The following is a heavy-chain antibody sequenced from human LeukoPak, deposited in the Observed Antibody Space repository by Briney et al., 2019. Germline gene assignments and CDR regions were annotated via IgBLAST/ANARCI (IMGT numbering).Heavy chain of an antibody. V-gene: IGHV3-23*01. J-gene: IGHJ6*02. D-gene: IGHD2-2*01. CDR1: GFTFSSYA. Sequence: GGSLRLSCAASGFTFSSYAMSWVRQAPGKGLEWVSAISGSGGSTYYADSVKGRFTISRDTSKNTLYLQMNSLRAEDTAVYYCAKAPPSNYYYYGMDVWGQGTTVTVSS. CDR3: AKAPPSNYYYYGMDV. CDR2: ISGSGGST.